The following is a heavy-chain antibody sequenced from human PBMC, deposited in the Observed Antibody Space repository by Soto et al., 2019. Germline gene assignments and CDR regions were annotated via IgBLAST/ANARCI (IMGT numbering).Heavy chain of an antibody. V-gene: IGHV1-69*13. Sequence: GASVKVSCKASGGTFSSYAISWVRQAPGQGLEWMGGIIPIFGTANYAQKFQGRVTITAHESTSTAYMELSSLRSEDTAVYYCAREGIAARPFDYWGQGTLVTVSS. CDR3: AREGIAARPFDY. CDR1: GGTFSSYA. J-gene: IGHJ4*02. CDR2: IIPIFGTA. D-gene: IGHD6-6*01.